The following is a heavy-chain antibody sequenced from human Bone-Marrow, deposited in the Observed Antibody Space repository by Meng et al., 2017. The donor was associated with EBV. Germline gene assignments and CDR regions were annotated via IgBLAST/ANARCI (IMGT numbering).Heavy chain of an antibody. D-gene: IGHD6-13*01. CDR1: GYTFSSYA. CDR2: IHGGNGIT. Sequence: QVQLVQAGAEGKKAGASVKVSCRASGYTFSSYAIHWVRQAPGQAPEWMGCIHGGNGITKYSQKFQGRLTITWDTSANTAYMDLTSLRSEDTAVYYCARWASSSSSDYWGQGTLVTVSS. CDR3: ARWASSSSSDY. V-gene: IGHV1-3*01. J-gene: IGHJ4*02.